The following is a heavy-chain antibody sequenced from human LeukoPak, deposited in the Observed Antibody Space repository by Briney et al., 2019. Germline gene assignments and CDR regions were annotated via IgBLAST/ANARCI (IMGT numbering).Heavy chain of an antibody. CDR1: GYTFTSYA. CDR2: INAGNGNT. J-gene: IGHJ5*02. V-gene: IGHV1-3*01. D-gene: IGHD2/OR15-2a*01. CDR3: ARDPGRINWFDP. Sequence: GASVKVSCKASGYTFTSYAMHWVRQAPGQRLEWMGWINAGNGNTKYSQKFQGRVTITRDTSASTAYMELSSLRSEDTAVYYCARDPGRINWFDPWGQGTLVTVSS.